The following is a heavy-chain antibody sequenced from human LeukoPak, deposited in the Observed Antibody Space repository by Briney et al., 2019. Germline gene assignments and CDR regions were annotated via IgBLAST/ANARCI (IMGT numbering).Heavy chain of an antibody. CDR3: AREKVTSDYYYYGMDA. CDR2: ISGSSSTI. V-gene: IGHV3-48*01. D-gene: IGHD2-2*01. J-gene: IGHJ6*02. CDR1: GFSFSVYS. Sequence: GGSLRLSCAASGFSFSVYSMNWVRQAPGKGLEWVSYISGSSSTIYYADSVKGRFTISRDNAKNSLFLQLNSLRAEDTAVHYCAREKVTSDYYYYGMDAWGQGTTITVSS.